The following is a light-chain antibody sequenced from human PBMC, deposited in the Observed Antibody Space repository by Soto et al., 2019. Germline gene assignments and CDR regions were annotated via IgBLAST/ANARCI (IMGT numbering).Light chain of an antibody. CDR3: QQYDNYPLT. CDR1: QSINNW. Sequence: DIHMTHSPSTLSASLVDRVTITCRASQSINNWLAWYQQKPGKAPKFLIYDASNLESGVPSRFSGSASGTEFTLTISSLQPDDFATYYCQQYDNYPLTFGGGTKVDIK. CDR2: DAS. J-gene: IGKJ4*01. V-gene: IGKV1-5*01.